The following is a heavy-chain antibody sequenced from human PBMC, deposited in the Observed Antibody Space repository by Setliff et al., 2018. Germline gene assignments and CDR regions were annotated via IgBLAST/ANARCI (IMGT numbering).Heavy chain of an antibody. D-gene: IGHD3-3*01. CDR3: TTLVDLEWLFQL. V-gene: IGHV3-15*01. Sequence: GSLRLSCAGFGFTFSKAWMSWVRQAPGKGLEWVGRIKTKADGGTTDYAAPVKGRFTISRDDSRNTLYLQMNSLRTEDTALYYCTTLVDLEWLFQLGGQGTLVTVSS. CDR2: IKTKADGGTT. J-gene: IGHJ4*02. CDR1: GFTFSKAW.